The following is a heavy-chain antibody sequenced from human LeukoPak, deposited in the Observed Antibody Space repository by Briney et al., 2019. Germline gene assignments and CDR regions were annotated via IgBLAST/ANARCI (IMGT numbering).Heavy chain of an antibody. CDR1: GFTFSNYG. CDR2: IKQDGSEK. Sequence: GGSLRLSCAASGFTFSNYGMHWVRQAPGKGLEWVANIKQDGSEKYSVDSVKGRFTISRDNAKNSLYLQMNSLRGEDTAVYYYARGEYTSGWYEGYYFDDWGQGTLVTVSS. V-gene: IGHV3-7*01. D-gene: IGHD6-19*01. CDR3: ARGEYTSGWYEGYYFDD. J-gene: IGHJ4*02.